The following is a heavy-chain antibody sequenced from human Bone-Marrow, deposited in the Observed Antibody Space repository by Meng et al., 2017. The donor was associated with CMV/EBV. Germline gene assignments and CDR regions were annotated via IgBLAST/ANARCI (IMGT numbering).Heavy chain of an antibody. CDR2: IRYDGSNK. V-gene: IGHV3-30*02. CDR1: GFTFSSYG. CDR3: LPAVASY. D-gene: IGHD2-2*01. J-gene: IGHJ4*02. Sequence: GESLKISCAASGFTFSSYGMHWVRQAPGKGLEWVAFIRYDGSNKYYADSVKGRFTISRDNSKNTLYPQMNSLRAEDTAVYYCLPAVASYWGQGTLVTVSS.